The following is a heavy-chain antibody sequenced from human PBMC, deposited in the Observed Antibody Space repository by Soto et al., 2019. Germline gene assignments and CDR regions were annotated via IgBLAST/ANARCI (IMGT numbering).Heavy chain of an antibody. D-gene: IGHD2-15*01. CDR2: ISYEESNK. Sequence: GGAVRLSWAASVFACSSYAMPWDRQAPDEGLEWWAVISYEESNKDYAYSGYGRFSIYKDNTKHTLSLQKNTLQAQNTPVFHEARIPPGGTFTFDSWGQGTVVTASS. J-gene: IGHJ4*02. CDR1: VFACSSYA. CDR3: ARIPPGGTFTFDS. V-gene: IGHV3-30*14.